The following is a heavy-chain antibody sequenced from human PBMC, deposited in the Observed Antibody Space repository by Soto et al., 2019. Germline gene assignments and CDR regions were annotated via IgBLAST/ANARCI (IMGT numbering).Heavy chain of an antibody. CDR3: ASEMGRGVIIGLGGYFDY. V-gene: IGHV1-69*06. CDR1: GGTFSSYA. Sequence: QVQLVQSGAEVKKPGSSVKVSCKASGGTFSSYAISWVRQAPGQGLEWMGGIIPIFGTANYAQKFQGRVKITADKSTSTAYMELSSLRSEDTAVYYCASEMGRGVIIGLGGYFDYWGQGTLVTVSS. CDR2: IIPIFGTA. D-gene: IGHD3-10*01. J-gene: IGHJ4*02.